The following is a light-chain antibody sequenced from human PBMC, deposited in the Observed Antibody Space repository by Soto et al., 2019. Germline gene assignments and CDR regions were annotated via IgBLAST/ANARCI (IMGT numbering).Light chain of an antibody. Sequence: DIVMTQSPDSLAVSLGERATINCKSSQSVLYSSNNKNYLAWYQQKPGQPPKLLIYWASTRESGVPDRFSGSGSGTDFTLTISSLQAEDFAVYYCQQYASTRWTFGQGTKVDIK. CDR3: QQYASTRWT. J-gene: IGKJ1*01. CDR2: WAS. CDR1: QSVLYSSNNKNY. V-gene: IGKV4-1*01.